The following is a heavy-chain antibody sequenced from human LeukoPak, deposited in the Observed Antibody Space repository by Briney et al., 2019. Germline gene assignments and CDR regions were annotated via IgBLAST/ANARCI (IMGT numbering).Heavy chain of an antibody. Sequence: GGSLRLSCAASGFTFSSYSMNWVRQAPGKGLEWVSSISSSSSYIYYADSVKGRFTISRDNAKNSLYLQMNSLRAEDTALYYCAKDFRPVVTAIHDYWGQGTLVTVSS. V-gene: IGHV3-21*04. CDR2: ISSSSSYI. D-gene: IGHD2-21*02. CDR3: AKDFRPVVTAIHDY. J-gene: IGHJ4*02. CDR1: GFTFSSYS.